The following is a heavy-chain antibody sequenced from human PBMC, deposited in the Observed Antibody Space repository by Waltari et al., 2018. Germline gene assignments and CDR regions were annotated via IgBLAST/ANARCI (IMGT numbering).Heavy chain of an antibody. J-gene: IGHJ4*02. D-gene: IGHD3-9*01. Sequence: QVQLVQSGAEVKKPGASVKVSCKASGYTFTSYGISWVRQAPGQGLEWMGWISAYKCNTNYAQKLQGRGTMTTDTSTSTAYMELRSLRSDDTAVYYCARVLRYFDWSGLVDYWGQGTLVTVSS. V-gene: IGHV1-18*04. CDR2: ISAYKCNT. CDR3: ARVLRYFDWSGLVDY. CDR1: GYTFTSYG.